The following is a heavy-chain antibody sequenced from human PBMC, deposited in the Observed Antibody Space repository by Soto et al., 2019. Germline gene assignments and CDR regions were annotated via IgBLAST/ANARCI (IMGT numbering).Heavy chain of an antibody. D-gene: IGHD1-1*01. CDR1: GFTFSSYG. J-gene: IGHJ6*02. Sequence: QVQLVESGGGVVQPGRSLRLSCAASGFTFSSYGMHWVRQAPGKGLEWVAVIWYDGSNKYYADSVKGRFTISRDNSKNTLYLQMNSLRAEDTAVYYCARGDNWNDKYYYDGMDVWGQGTTVTVSS. CDR2: IWYDGSNK. CDR3: ARGDNWNDKYYYDGMDV. V-gene: IGHV3-33*01.